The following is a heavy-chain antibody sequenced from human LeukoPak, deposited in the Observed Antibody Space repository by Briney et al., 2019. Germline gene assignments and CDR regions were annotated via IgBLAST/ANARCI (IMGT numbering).Heavy chain of an antibody. Sequence: GGSLRLSCVASGFDFSNTGMTWVRQAPGRGLEWVSTISPTSAGTHYLDSVKGRFTISRDNTKNTLSLEMNSLRADDTATYYCARDAGGAWPFDYWGQGTRVIVSS. J-gene: IGHJ4*02. D-gene: IGHD4-17*01. CDR3: ARDAGGAWPFDY. V-gene: IGHV3-23*01. CDR1: GFDFSNTG. CDR2: ISPTSAGT.